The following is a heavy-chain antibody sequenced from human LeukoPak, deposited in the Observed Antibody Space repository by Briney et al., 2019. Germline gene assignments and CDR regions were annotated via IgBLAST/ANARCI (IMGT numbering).Heavy chain of an antibody. V-gene: IGHV3-30*02. J-gene: IGHJ3*01. D-gene: IGHD3-10*01. CDR2: IRYDGIHK. CDR3: VKXRGEF. CDR1: GFTFNTYG. Sequence: GGSLRLSCAASGFTFNTYGMNWVRQAPGKGLECVAFIRYDGIHKYYADSVKGRFTISRDNSKNTLYLQMNSLRVEDTAIYYFVKXRGEFWGQGRMVAVSS.